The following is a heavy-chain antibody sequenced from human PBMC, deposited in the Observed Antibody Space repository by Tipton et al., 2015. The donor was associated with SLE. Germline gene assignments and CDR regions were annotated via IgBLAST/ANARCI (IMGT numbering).Heavy chain of an antibody. J-gene: IGHJ6*03. CDR2: INHSGGT. V-gene: IGHV4-34*01. Sequence: LRLSCAVYGGSFSGYYWSWIRQPPGKGLEWIGEINHSGGTNYNPSPKSRVTISVDTSKNQFSLKLSSVTAADTAVYYCARGLGAYSSGWRYYYYYMDVWGKGTTVTVSS. D-gene: IGHD6-19*01. CDR3: ARGLGAYSSGWRYYYYYMDV. CDR1: GGSFSGYY.